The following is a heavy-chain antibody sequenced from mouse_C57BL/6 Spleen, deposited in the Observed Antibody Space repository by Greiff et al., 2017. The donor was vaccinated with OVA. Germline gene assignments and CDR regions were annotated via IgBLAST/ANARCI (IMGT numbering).Heavy chain of an antibody. J-gene: IGHJ3*01. V-gene: IGHV1-50*01. D-gene: IGHD1-1*01. CDR3: ARVDYGSSSWFAY. Sequence: QVQLQQPGAELVKPGASVKLSCKASGYTFTSYWMQWVKQRPGQGLEWIGEIDPSDSYTNYNQKFKGKATLTVDTSSSTAYMQLISLTSEDSAVYYCARVDYGSSSWFAYWGQGTLVTVSA. CDR2: IDPSDSYT. CDR1: GYTFTSYW.